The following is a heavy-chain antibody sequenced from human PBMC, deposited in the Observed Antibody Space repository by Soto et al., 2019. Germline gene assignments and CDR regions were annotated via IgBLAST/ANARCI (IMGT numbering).Heavy chain of an antibody. J-gene: IGHJ6*02. Sequence: SETLSLTCTVSGGSISSSSYYWGWIRQPPGEGLEWIGSIYYSGSTYYNPSLKSRVTISVDTSKNQFSLKLSSVTAADTAVYYCAGRAGGSYYYYYGMDVWGQGTTVTVSS. CDR3: AGRAGGSYYYYYGMDV. CDR1: GGSISSSSYY. CDR2: IYYSGST. D-gene: IGHD1-26*01. V-gene: IGHV4-39*01.